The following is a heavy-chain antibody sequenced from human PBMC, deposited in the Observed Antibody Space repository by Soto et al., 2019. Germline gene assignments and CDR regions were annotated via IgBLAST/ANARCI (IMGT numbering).Heavy chain of an antibody. CDR2: IGGRANNYAT. CDR3: TRAPESNNVDY. Sequence: EVRLVESGGDLVHPGGSLKLSCVASGFIFSGTAIHWVRQVSGEGLEWVGRIGGRANNYATVYDASVKGRFPISRDDSKNTAYLQMNSLRTEDTAVYLCTRAPESNNVDYWGQGTLVTVSS. J-gene: IGHJ4*02. D-gene: IGHD4-4*01. V-gene: IGHV3-73*02. CDR1: GFIFSGTA.